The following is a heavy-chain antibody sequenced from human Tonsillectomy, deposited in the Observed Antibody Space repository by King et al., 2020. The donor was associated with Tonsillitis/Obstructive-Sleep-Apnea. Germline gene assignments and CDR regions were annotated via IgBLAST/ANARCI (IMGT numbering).Heavy chain of an antibody. CDR3: SRDPSGFHFDY. V-gene: IGHV3-49*05. CDR1: GFTFGDYA. J-gene: IGHJ4*02. Sequence: VQLVESGGGLVKPGRSLRLSCTASGFTFGDYAMIWFRQAPGKGLEWGGYIRGKAFGGATEFAASVKGRFTMSRDDSNSIAYRQMNSLKTEDTAMYYCSRDPSGFHFDYWGQGTLVTVSS. CDR2: IRGKAFGGAT.